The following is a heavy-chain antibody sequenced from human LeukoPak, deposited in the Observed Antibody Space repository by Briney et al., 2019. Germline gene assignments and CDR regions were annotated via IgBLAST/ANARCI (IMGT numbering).Heavy chain of an antibody. CDR1: GGSISSYY. D-gene: IGHD6-25*01. CDR2: IYYSGST. V-gene: IGHV4-39*07. CDR3: ARVKAGQRLPLFFDY. J-gene: IGHJ4*02. Sequence: SETLSLTCTVSGGSISSYYWGWIRQPPGKGLEWIGSIYYSGSTYYNPSLKSRVTISVDTSKNQFSLKLSSVTAADTAVYYCARVKAGQRLPLFFDYWGQGTLVTVSS.